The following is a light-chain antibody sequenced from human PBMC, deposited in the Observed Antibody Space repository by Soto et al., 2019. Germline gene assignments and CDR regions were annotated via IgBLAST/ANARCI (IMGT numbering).Light chain of an antibody. V-gene: IGLV2-14*01. CDR1: SSDVGAYNY. J-gene: IGLJ3*02. Sequence: QSALTQPASVSGSPGQWITISCTGTSSDVGAYNYVSWYQQHPGKAPKLMIFDVSNRPSGVSNRFSGSKSGNTASLTISGLQAEDEADYYCSSYTTATTRVFGGGTKLTVL. CDR2: DVS. CDR3: SSYTTATTRV.